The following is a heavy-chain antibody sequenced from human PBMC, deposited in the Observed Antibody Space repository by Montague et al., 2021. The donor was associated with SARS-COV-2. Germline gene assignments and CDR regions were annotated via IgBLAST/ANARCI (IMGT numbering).Heavy chain of an antibody. Sequence: TLSPTCTVSGGSISSGGYYWSWIRQHPGKGLEWIGYIYYSGSTYYNPSLKSRVTISVDTSKNQFSLKLSSVTAADTAVYYCVRDGGNWYYFDYWGQGALVTVSS. J-gene: IGHJ4*02. D-gene: IGHD3-16*01. V-gene: IGHV4-31*03. CDR3: VRDGGNWYYFDY. CDR2: IYYSGST. CDR1: GGSISSGGYY.